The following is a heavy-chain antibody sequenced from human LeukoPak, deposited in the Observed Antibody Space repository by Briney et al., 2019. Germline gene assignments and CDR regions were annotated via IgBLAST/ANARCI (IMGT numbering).Heavy chain of an antibody. J-gene: IGHJ4*02. Sequence: GGSLRLSCAASGFSFSFYRMDWVRQAPGKGLEWVSSISSSSSYIYYADSVKGRFTISRDNAENSLYLQMNSLRAEDTAVYYCARDLDYGSGDYWDQGTLVTVSS. D-gene: IGHD3-10*01. V-gene: IGHV3-21*01. CDR3: ARDLDYGSGDY. CDR2: ISSSSSYI. CDR1: GFSFSFYR.